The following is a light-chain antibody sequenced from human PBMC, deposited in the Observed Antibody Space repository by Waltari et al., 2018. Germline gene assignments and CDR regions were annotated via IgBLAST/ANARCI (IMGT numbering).Light chain of an antibody. Sequence: QSGLTQPASVSGSPGQSITISCPGTSSDFGNYNLVSWYQQYPGKAPTLMVYEVTKRTSGVSDRFSGSKSGNTASLTIYGLQSEDEADYYCCSYAGLGIYVFGTGTKVTVL. CDR2: EVT. CDR1: SSDFGNYNL. CDR3: CSYAGLGIYV. V-gene: IGLV2-23*02. J-gene: IGLJ1*01.